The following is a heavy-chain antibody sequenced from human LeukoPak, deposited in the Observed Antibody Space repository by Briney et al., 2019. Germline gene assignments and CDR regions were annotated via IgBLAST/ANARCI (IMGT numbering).Heavy chain of an antibody. CDR2: INPNNGGT. D-gene: IGHD3-16*01. CDR1: GYTFTDYY. CDR3: ARLGGSYG. J-gene: IGHJ4*02. Sequence: ASVKVSFKASGYTFTDYYMHWVRQAPGQGLEWMGWINPNNGGTNYAQKFQGRVTMTRDTSISTTYMELGRLRFDDTAVYYCARLGGSYGWGQGTLVTVSS. V-gene: IGHV1-2*02.